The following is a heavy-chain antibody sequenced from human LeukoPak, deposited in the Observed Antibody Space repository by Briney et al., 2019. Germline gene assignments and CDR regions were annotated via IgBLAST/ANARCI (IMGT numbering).Heavy chain of an antibody. Sequence: PGGSLRLSCAASGFTVSSNYMSWVRQAPGKGLEWVSVIYSGGSTYYADSVKGRFTISRDNSKNTLYLQMNSLRAEDTAVYYCARDYWRGFRGSLDYDAFDIWGQGTMVTVSS. CDR3: ARDYWRGFRGSLDYDAFDI. CDR2: IYSGGST. V-gene: IGHV3-53*01. D-gene: IGHD1-26*01. CDR1: GFTVSSNY. J-gene: IGHJ3*02.